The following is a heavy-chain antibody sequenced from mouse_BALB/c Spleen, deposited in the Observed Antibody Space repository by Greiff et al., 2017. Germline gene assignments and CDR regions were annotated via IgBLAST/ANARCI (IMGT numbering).Heavy chain of an antibody. CDR2: INSNGGST. CDR1: GFTFSSYG. Sequence: EVQLVESGGGLVQPGGSLKLSCAASGFTFSSYGMSWVRQTPDKRLELVATINSNGGSTYYPDSVKGRFTISRDNAKNTLYLQMSSLKSEDTAMYYCARYGNSSYWCFDVWGAGTTVTVSS. D-gene: IGHD2-1*01. V-gene: IGHV5-6-3*01. CDR3: ARYGNSSYWCFDV. J-gene: IGHJ1*01.